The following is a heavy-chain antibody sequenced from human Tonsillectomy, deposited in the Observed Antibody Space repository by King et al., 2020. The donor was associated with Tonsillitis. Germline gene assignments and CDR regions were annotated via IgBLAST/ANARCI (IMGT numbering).Heavy chain of an antibody. D-gene: IGHD2-2*02. V-gene: IGHV3-43*01. CDR3: AKDPHAYCSSTSCYTPEFDY. CDR1: GFTFDDYT. CDR2: INWDGGGT. Sequence: VQLVESGGVVVQPGGSLRLSCAASGFTFDDYTMHWVRQAPGKGLEWVSLINWDGGGTYFADSVKGRFTISRDNSKNSLYLQMNSLRTEDTALYYCAKDPHAYCSSTSCYTPEFDYWGQGTLVTVSS. J-gene: IGHJ4*02.